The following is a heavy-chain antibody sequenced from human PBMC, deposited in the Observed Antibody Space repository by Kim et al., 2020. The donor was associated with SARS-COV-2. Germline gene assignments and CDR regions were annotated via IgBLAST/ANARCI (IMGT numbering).Heavy chain of an antibody. V-gene: IGHV3-74*01. CDR1: GFTFSSYW. D-gene: IGHD3-10*01. Sequence: GGSLRLSCAASGFTFSSYWMHWVRQAPGKGLVWVSRINSDGSSTSYADSVKGRFTISRDNAKNTLYLQMNSLRAEDTAVYYCARGYYGSGSYSKTDYYFDYWGQGTLVTVSS. CDR3: ARGYYGSGSYSKTDYYFDY. CDR2: INSDGSST. J-gene: IGHJ4*02.